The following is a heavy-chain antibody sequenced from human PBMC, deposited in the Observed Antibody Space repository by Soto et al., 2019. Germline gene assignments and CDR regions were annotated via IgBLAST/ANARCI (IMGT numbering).Heavy chain of an antibody. CDR1: GFTFSSYA. CDR3: ARGARGVKYSSSWYYFDY. Sequence: GGSLRLSCAASGFTFSSYAMHWVRQAPGKGLEWVAVISYDGSNKYYADSVKGRFTISRDNSKNTLYLQMNSLRAGDTAVYYCARGARGVKYSSSWYYFDYWGQGTLVTVSS. D-gene: IGHD6-13*01. V-gene: IGHV3-30-3*01. CDR2: ISYDGSNK. J-gene: IGHJ4*02.